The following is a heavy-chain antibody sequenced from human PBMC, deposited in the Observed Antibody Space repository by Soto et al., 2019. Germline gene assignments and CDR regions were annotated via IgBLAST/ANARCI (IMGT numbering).Heavy chain of an antibody. V-gene: IGHV1-18*01. J-gene: IGHJ5*02. CDR1: GGTFRTAA. Sequence: GASVKVSCKASGGTFRTAAFSWVRQAPGQGLEWMGWISAYNGNTKYAQKLQGRVTMTTDTSTSTAYMELRSLRSDDTAVYYCARDNPPFDPWGQGTLVTVS. CDR2: ISAYNGNT. CDR3: ARDNPPFDP.